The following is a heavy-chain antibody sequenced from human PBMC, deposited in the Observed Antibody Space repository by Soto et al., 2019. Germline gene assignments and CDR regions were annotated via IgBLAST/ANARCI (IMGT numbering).Heavy chain of an antibody. D-gene: IGHD2-2*01. CDR2: IHYSGST. CDR1: GGSISSYY. Sequence: PSETLSLTCTVAGGSISSYYWSWIRQPPGKGLEWIGYIHYSGSTNYNPSLKSRVTISVDTSKNQFSLKLSSVTAADTAVYYCARDLKYCSSTSCYDHGMDVWGQGTTVTASS. J-gene: IGHJ6*02. CDR3: ARDLKYCSSTSCYDHGMDV. V-gene: IGHV4-59*01.